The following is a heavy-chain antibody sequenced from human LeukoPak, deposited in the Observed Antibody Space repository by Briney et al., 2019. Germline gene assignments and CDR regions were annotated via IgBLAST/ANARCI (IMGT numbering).Heavy chain of an antibody. CDR3: AKARGYYDSSGYYPQDY. V-gene: IGHV3-30*02. J-gene: IGHJ4*02. Sequence: GGSLRLSCAASGFTFSSYGMHWVRQAPGKGLEWVAFIRYDGSNKYYADSVKGRFTISRDNSKNTLYLQMNSLRAEDTAVYYCAKARGYYDSSGYYPQDYWGQGTLVTVSS. CDR1: GFTFSSYG. D-gene: IGHD3-22*01. CDR2: IRYDGSNK.